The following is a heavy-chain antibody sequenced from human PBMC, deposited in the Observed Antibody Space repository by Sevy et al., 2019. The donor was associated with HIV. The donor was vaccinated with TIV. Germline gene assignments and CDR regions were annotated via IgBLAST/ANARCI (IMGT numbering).Heavy chain of an antibody. CDR3: ARDAGDGWFDP. CDR1: GYTFTGYY. D-gene: IGHD7-27*01. V-gene: IGHV1-2*07. Sequence: ASVKVSCKASGYTFTGYYMHWVRQAPGQGLEWMGWINPNSGGTNYEDKFQGRVTMTRDTSISTAYMELSRLRSDDTAVYYCARDAGDGWFDPWGEGTLVIVSS. J-gene: IGHJ5*02. CDR2: INPNSGGT.